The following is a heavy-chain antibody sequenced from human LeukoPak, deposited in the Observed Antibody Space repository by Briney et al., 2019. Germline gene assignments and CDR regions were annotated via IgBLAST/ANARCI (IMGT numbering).Heavy chain of an antibody. CDR2: INHSGST. CDR1: GGSISSYY. D-gene: IGHD6-19*01. CDR3: ARTLIAVAGTNKFDY. J-gene: IGHJ4*02. Sequence: SETLSLTCTVSGGSISSYYWSWIRQPPGKGLEWIGEINHSGSTNYNPSLKSRVTISVDTSKNQFSLKLSSVTAADTAVYYCARTLIAVAGTNKFDYWGQGTLVTVSS. V-gene: IGHV4-34*01.